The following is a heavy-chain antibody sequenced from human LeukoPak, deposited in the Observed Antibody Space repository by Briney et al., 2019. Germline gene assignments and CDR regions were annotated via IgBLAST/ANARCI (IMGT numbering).Heavy chain of an antibody. CDR2: ISSSSSTI. CDR1: GFTFSSYS. CDR3: ARGFHRYSYDSGAYSVY. J-gene: IGHJ4*02. Sequence: PGGSLRLSCAASGFTFSSYSMNWVRQAPGKGLEWVSYISSSSSTIYYADSVKGRFTISRDNAKNSLYLQMNSLRAEDTAVCYCARGFHRYSYDSGAYSVYWGQGTLVTVSS. D-gene: IGHD3-22*01. V-gene: IGHV3-48*01.